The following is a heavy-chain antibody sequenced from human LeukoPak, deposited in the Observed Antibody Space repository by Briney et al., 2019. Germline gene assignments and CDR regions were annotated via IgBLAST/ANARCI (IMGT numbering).Heavy chain of an antibody. CDR1: GYTFTCYG. J-gene: IGHJ4*02. CDR2: ISTYNGNT. Sequence: ASEKVSCKASGYTFTCYGISWVRQAPGQGLEWMGWISTYNGNTNYAQKLQDRLTMTTDTSTNTAYMELRSLRSDDTAVYCCARWRAVAGGDYWGQGTLVTVSS. CDR3: ARWRAVAGGDY. D-gene: IGHD6-19*01. V-gene: IGHV1-18*01.